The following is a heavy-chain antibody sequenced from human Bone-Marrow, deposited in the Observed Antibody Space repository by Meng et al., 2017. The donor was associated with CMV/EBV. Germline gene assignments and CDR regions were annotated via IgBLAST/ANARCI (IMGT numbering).Heavy chain of an antibody. CDR1: GYTFTSYD. D-gene: IGHD3-3*01. J-gene: IGHJ6*02. CDR3: ARDDQPTYNEFWSCGAGMEI. V-gene: IGHV1-8*01. Sequence: ASVKVSCKASGYTFTSYDISWVRQATGQGLEWMGWMNPNNGNTSYAQKLQGRVTMTRNTSISTAYMELRSLRSDDTAVYYCARDDQPTYNEFWSCGAGMEIWGQGTTVTVSS. CDR2: MNPNNGNT.